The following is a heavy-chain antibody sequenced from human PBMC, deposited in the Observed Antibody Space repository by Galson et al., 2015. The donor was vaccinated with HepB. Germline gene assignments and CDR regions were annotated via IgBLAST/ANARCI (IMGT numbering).Heavy chain of an antibody. Sequence: QSGAEMKKPGESLKISCTGSGYSFTSYWIGWVRQMPGKGLEWMGIIYPGDSDTRYSPSFQGQVTISADKSISTAYLQWSSLKASDTAMYYCARLNSGSYPAHAFDIWGQGTMVTVSS. J-gene: IGHJ3*02. CDR1: GYSFTSYW. CDR3: ARLNSGSYPAHAFDI. CDR2: IYPGDSDT. V-gene: IGHV5-51*01. D-gene: IGHD1-26*01.